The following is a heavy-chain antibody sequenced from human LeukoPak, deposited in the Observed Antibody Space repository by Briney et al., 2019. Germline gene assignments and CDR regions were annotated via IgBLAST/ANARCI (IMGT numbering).Heavy chain of an antibody. D-gene: IGHD5-24*01. Sequence: SVKVSCKASGGTFSSYAISWVRQAPGQGLEWMGRIIPILGIANYAQKFQGRVTITADKSTSTAYMELSSLRFEDTAVYYCARDRGVEMATEFDCWGQGTLVTVSS. CDR1: GGTFSSYA. V-gene: IGHV1-69*04. CDR2: IIPILGIA. J-gene: IGHJ4*02. CDR3: ARDRGVEMATEFDC.